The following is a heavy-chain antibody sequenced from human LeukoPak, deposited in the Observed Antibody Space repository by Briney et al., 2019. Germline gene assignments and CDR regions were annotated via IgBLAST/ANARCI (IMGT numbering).Heavy chain of an antibody. CDR2: ISNTGDII. J-gene: IGHJ4*02. D-gene: IGHD3-10*01. Sequence: PGGSLRLSCVASGFTFSNYEMNWVRQAPGKGLEWISHISNTGDIIHYADSVEGRFTISRDNAKNSLYLQMNSLRAEDTAVYYCAREGESYPDLDYWGQGTLVTVSS. V-gene: IGHV3-48*03. CDR1: GFTFSNYE. CDR3: AREGESYPDLDY.